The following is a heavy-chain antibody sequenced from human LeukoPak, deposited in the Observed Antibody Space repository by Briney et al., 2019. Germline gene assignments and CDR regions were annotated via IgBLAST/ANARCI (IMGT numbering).Heavy chain of an antibody. D-gene: IGHD1/OR15-1a*01. J-gene: IGHJ4*02. CDR1: GGTFSSYA. Sequence: SVKVSCKASGGTFSSYAISWVRQAPGQGLEWMGGIIPIFGTANYAQKFQGRVTITADESTSTAYMELSSLRSEDTAVYYCARGNKSADYFDYWGQGTLVTVSS. V-gene: IGHV1-69*13. CDR2: IIPIFGTA. CDR3: ARGNKSADYFDY.